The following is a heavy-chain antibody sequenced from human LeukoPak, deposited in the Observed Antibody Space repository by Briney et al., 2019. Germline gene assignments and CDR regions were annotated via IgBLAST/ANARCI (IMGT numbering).Heavy chain of an antibody. J-gene: IGHJ2*01. CDR1: GGSISSGGYY. CDR3: ARAPENYYDSSGYLMWYFDL. D-gene: IGHD3-22*01. CDR2: IYYSGST. V-gene: IGHV4-31*03. Sequence: SETLSLTCTVSGGSISSGGYYWSWIRQHPGEGLEWIGYIYYSGSTYYNPSLKSRVTISVDTSKNQFSLKLSSVTAADTAVYYCARAPENYYDSSGYLMWYFDLWGRGTLVTVSS.